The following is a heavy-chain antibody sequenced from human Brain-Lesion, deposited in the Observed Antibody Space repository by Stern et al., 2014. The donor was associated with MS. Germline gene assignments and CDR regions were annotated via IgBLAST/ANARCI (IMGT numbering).Heavy chain of an antibody. CDR1: GGSISSSSYY. Sequence: QLQLQESGPRLVKPSETLSLTCTVSGGSISSSSYYWGWIRQPPGRGLEWIGTMYYTGSTYYNPALKSRVTMSVDTSKNHLSLNLTSVAAADTAVYYCGSLYPGLRSPFDHWGQGALVTVSS. J-gene: IGHJ4*02. CDR3: GSLYPGLRSPFDH. V-gene: IGHV4-39*02. D-gene: IGHD1-14*01. CDR2: MYYTGST.